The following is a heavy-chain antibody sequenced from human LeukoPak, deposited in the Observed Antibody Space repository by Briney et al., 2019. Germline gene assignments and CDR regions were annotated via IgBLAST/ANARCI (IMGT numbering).Heavy chain of an antibody. J-gene: IGHJ5*02. CDR3: ARAPALRVYYYGSGSRWFDP. CDR1: GGSFSGYY. CDR2: INHSGST. Sequence: SETLSLTCAVYGGSFSGYYWSWIRQPPGKGLEWIGEINHSGSTNYNPSLKSRVTISVDTSKNQFSLKLSSVTAADTAVYYCARAPALRVYYYGSGSRWFDPWGQGTLVTVSS. V-gene: IGHV4-34*01. D-gene: IGHD3-10*01.